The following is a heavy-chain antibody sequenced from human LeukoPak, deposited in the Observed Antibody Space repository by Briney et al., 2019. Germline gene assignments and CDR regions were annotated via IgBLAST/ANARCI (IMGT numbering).Heavy chain of an antibody. Sequence: SETLSLTCTVPGGSLSSYYWSWVRQPPGKGLEWIWYTYYSGSTNYNPSLKSRVTISVDTSKNQFSLKLSSVTAADTAVYYCARHTENGSGSYSTYYYYYMDVWGKGTTVTVSS. CDR1: GGSLSSYY. D-gene: IGHD3-10*01. CDR2: TYYSGST. CDR3: ARHTENGSGSYSTYYYYYMDV. V-gene: IGHV4-59*08. J-gene: IGHJ6*03.